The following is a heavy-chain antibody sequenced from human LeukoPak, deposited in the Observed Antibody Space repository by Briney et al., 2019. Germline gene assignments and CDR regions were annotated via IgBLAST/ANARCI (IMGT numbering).Heavy chain of an antibody. CDR3: AKTQWKVGATDYFDY. V-gene: IGHV3-23*01. Sequence: GGSLRRSCAASGFTFSSYAMNWVRQAPGKGLEWVSEISGRGDTTYYADSVKGRFTISRDNSKNTLFLQMDSLRAEDTAVYYCAKTQWKVGATDYFDYWGHGILVTVSS. D-gene: IGHD1-26*01. CDR1: GFTFSSYA. J-gene: IGHJ4*01. CDR2: ISGRGDTT.